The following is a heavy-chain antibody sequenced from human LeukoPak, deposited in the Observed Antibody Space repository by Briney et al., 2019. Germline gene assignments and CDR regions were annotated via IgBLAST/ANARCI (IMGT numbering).Heavy chain of an antibody. CDR1: RYPFTIYA. J-gene: IGHJ4*02. CDR2: IHVGNGNS. D-gene: IGHD3-10*01. V-gene: IGHV1-3*01. Sequence: GASVKVSCKASRYPFTIYAMHWVRQAPGQRLEWMGWIHVGNGNSEYSQKFQGRVTITRDTPATTTYMELSSLRSEETAVYYCARVDGSGPNAPNDCWGQGSLVTVSS. CDR3: ARVDGSGPNAPNDC.